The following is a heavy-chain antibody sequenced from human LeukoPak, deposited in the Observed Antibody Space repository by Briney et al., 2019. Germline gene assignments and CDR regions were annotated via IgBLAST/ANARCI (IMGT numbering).Heavy chain of an antibody. V-gene: IGHV4-39*07. D-gene: IGHD6-6*01. CDR2: IYYSGST. Sequence: PLETLSLTCTVSGGSISSSSYYWGWIRQPPGKGLEWIGSIYYSGSTYYNPSLKSRVTISVDTSKNQFSLKLSSVTAADTAVYYCARAGVEYSSSGDAFDIWGQGTMVTVSS. CDR1: GGSISSSSYY. J-gene: IGHJ3*02. CDR3: ARAGVEYSSSGDAFDI.